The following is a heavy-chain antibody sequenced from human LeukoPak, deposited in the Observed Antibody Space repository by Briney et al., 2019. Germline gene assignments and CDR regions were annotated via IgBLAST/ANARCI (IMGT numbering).Heavy chain of an antibody. V-gene: IGHV4-39*01. CDR2: IYYSGST. CDR1: GGSISSSSYY. J-gene: IGHJ5*02. D-gene: IGHD3/OR15-3a*01. CDR3: ARHRTGWFDP. Sequence: SETLSLTRTVSGGSISSSSYYWGWIRQPPGKGLEWIGSIYYSGSTYYNPSLKSRVTISVDTSKNQFSLKLSSVTAADTAVYYCARHRTGWFDPWGQGTLVTVSS.